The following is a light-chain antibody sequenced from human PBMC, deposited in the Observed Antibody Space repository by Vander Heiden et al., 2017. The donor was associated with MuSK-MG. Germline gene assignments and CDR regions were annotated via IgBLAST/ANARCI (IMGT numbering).Light chain of an antibody. Sequence: QSALTQPASVSGSPGQSITISCTGTSSDVGGYNSVSWYQQHPGKAPKLMIYDVSNRPSGVSNRFSGSKSGNTASLTISGRQAEDEADYYCSSYTSSSTLRVFGGGTKLTVL. CDR1: SSDVGGYNS. CDR3: SSYTSSSTLRV. V-gene: IGLV2-14*01. CDR2: DVS. J-gene: IGLJ3*02.